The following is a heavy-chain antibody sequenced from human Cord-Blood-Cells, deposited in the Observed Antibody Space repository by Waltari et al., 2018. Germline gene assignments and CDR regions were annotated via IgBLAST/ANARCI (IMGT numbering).Heavy chain of an antibody. CDR2: IKQDGSEK. J-gene: IGHJ6*02. D-gene: IGHD3-16*02. CDR3: ARENRYYGMDV. V-gene: IGHV3-7*01. Sequence: EVQLVESGGGLVQPGGSLGLSCAASGFTFSSYWMSWARQAPGKGLEWVANIKQDGSEKYYVDSVKGRFTISRDNAKNSLYLQMNSLRAEDTAVYYCARENRYYGMDVWGQGTTVTVSS. CDR1: GFTFSSYW.